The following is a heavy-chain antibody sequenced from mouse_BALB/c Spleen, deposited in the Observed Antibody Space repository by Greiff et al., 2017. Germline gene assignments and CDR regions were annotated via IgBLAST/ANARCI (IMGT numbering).Heavy chain of an antibody. D-gene: IGHD2-14*01. CDR3: ARDWIGDFDY. CDR2: ISYDGSN. Sequence: EVQLQESGPGLVKPSQSLSLTCSVTGYSITSGYYWNWIRQFPGNKLEWMGYISYDGSNNYNPSLKNRISITRDTSKNQFFLKLNSVTTEDTATYYCARDWIGDFDYWGQGTTLTVSS. V-gene: IGHV3-6*02. CDR1: GYSITSGYY. J-gene: IGHJ2*01.